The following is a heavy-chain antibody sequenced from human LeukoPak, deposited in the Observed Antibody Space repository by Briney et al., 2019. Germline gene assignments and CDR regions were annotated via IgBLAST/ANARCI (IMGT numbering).Heavy chain of an antibody. Sequence: PGGSLRLSCAASGFTFSSYSMNWVRQAPGKGLEWVSSISSSSSYIYYADSVKGRFTISRDNAKNSLYLQMNSLRAEDTAVYYCARPGGGIVGATKVPLFYWGQGTLVSVSS. J-gene: IGHJ4*02. CDR3: ARPGGGIVGATKVPLFY. CDR1: GFTFSSYS. CDR2: ISSSSSYI. D-gene: IGHD1-26*01. V-gene: IGHV3-21*01.